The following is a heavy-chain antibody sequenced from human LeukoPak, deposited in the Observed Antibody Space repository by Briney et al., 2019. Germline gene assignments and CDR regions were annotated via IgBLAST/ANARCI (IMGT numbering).Heavy chain of an antibody. CDR3: AGDHTAGYSNLPDAFDI. CDR1: GYTFTSYG. V-gene: IGHV1-18*01. Sequence: ASVKVSCKASGYTFTSYGISWVRQAPGQGLEWMGWISAYNGDTNYAQKLQGRVTMTTDTSTSTAYMELRSLRSDDTAVYYCAGDHTAGYSNLPDAFDIWGQGTMVTVSS. J-gene: IGHJ3*02. D-gene: IGHD6-13*01. CDR2: ISAYNGDT.